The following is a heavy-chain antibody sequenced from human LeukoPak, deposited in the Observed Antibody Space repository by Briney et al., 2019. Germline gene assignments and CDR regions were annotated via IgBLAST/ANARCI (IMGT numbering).Heavy chain of an antibody. V-gene: IGHV3-73*01. CDR1: GFTFSGSA. CDR2: IRSKANSYAT. CDR3: APDIVVVVAAT. Sequence: GGSLRLSCAACGFTFSGSAMHWVRQASGKGLEWVGRIRSKANSYATAYAASVKGSFTISRDDSKNMAYLQMNSLKTEDTAVYYCAPDIVVVVAATWGQGTLVTVSS. J-gene: IGHJ5*02. D-gene: IGHD2-15*01.